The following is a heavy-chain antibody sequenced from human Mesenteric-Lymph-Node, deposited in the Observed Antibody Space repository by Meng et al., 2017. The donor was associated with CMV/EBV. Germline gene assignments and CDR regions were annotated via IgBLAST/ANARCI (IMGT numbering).Heavy chain of an antibody. CDR3: ARLYIDGYNEDYYFDY. CDR2: ISNSGTIK. V-gene: IGHV3-11*04. D-gene: IGHD5-24*01. CDR1: GFTFSDYY. Sequence: GESLKISCAASGFTFSDYYMSWIRQAPGKGLEWVSYISNSGTIKHYADSVKGRFTMSRDNAGDSVYVQMDSLRAEDTAVYYCARLYIDGYNEDYYFDYWGQGTLVTVSS. J-gene: IGHJ4*02.